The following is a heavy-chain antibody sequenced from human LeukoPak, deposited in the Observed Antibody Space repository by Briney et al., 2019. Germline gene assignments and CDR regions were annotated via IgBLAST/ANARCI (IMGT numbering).Heavy chain of an antibody. V-gene: IGHV3-48*04. CDR2: ISSSSSTI. J-gene: IGHJ4*02. D-gene: IGHD3-22*01. CDR3: ARAVKYFYDSSGPYLDY. Sequence: GGSLRLSCAASGFTFSSYSMNWVRQAPGKGLEWVSYISSSSSTIYYADSVKGRFTVSRDNAKNSLYLQMNSLRAEDTAVYYCARAVKYFYDSSGPYLDYWGQGTLIAVSS. CDR1: GFTFSSYS.